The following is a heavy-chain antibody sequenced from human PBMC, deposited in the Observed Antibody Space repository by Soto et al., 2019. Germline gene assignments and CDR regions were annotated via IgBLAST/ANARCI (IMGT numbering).Heavy chain of an antibody. CDR1: GGSISSGDYY. V-gene: IGHV4-30-4*01. D-gene: IGHD3-16*02. CDR3: ARVNDYVWGSYRSFDY. J-gene: IGHJ4*02. CDR2: IYYSGST. Sequence: PSETLSLTCTVSGGSISSGDYYWSWIRQPPGKGLEWIGYIYYSGSTYYNPSLKSRVTISVDTSKNQFSLKLSSVTAADTAVYYCARVNDYVWGSYRSFDYWGQGTLVTSPQ.